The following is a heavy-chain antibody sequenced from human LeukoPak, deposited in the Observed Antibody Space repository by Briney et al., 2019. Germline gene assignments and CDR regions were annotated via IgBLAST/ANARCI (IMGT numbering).Heavy chain of an antibody. CDR2: INHSGST. J-gene: IGHJ4*02. CDR3: ARDGYNLGVDY. Sequence: SETLFLSCTVSGGSISSRGYYWSWIRQPPGKGLEWIGEINHSGSTNYNPSLKSRVTISVDTSKNQFSLKLSSVTAADTAVYYCARDGYNLGVDYWGQGTLVTVSS. D-gene: IGHD5-24*01. CDR1: GGSISSRGYY. V-gene: IGHV4-39*07.